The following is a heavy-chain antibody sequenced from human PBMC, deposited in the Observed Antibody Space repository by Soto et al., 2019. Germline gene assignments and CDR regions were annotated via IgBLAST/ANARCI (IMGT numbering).Heavy chain of an antibody. CDR2: IYYSGST. J-gene: IGHJ4*02. V-gene: IGHV4-28*03. Sequence: PSETLSLTCAVSGYSIGSRNWWGWIRQPPGKGLEWVGYIYYSGSTYYNPSLKSRVTISVDTSKNQFSLKLSSVTAADTAVYYCARGGEELPPTVWGQGTLVTVSS. D-gene: IGHD1-26*01. CDR1: GYSIGSRNW. CDR3: ARGGEELPPTV.